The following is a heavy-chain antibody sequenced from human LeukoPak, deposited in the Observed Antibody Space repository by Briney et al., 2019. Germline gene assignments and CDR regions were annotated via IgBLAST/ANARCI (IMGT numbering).Heavy chain of an antibody. D-gene: IGHD2-15*01. V-gene: IGHV3-23*01. CDR1: GFTVSSNY. J-gene: IGHJ4*02. CDR2: ISASGGST. CDR3: AKPSSAATPGY. Sequence: GGSLRLSCAASGFTVSSNYMSWVRQAPGKGLEWVSGISASGGSTYYADAVKGRFTISKDNSKSTLFLQMNSLRADDTAVYYCAKPSSAATPGYWGQGTLVTVSS.